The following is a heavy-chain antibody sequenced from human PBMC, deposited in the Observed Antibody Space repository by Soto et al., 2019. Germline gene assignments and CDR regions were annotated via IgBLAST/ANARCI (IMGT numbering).Heavy chain of an antibody. Sequence: GGSLRLSCAASGFTFSSYAMSWVRQAPGKVLEWVSAISGSGGSTYYTDSVKGGFTISRDSSKNTLYLQMNSLRGEDRAVYYCAKARIITITTNDFDDRGQRTLVTVAS. D-gene: IGHD3-9*01. CDR2: ISGSGGST. V-gene: IGHV3-23*01. CDR3: AKARIITITTNDFDD. CDR1: GFTFSSYA. J-gene: IGHJ4*02.